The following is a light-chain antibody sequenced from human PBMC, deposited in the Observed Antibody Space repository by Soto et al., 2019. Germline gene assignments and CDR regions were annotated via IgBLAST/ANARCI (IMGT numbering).Light chain of an antibody. CDR3: QQYDSWPWT. Sequence: VMTQSPASLSVSPGERATLSCRASESVRGNLAWYQQKPGQGPRLLIYGASTRTTGIPARFSGSGSETEFTLAINSLRSVDFAVYYCQQYDSWPWTFGEGTKVEIK. V-gene: IGKV3-15*01. J-gene: IGKJ1*01. CDR1: ESVRGN. CDR2: GAS.